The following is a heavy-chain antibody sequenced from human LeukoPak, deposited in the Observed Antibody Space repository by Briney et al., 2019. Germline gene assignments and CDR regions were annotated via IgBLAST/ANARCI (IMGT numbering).Heavy chain of an antibody. CDR1: GFTFGSYW. D-gene: IGHD3-10*01. J-gene: IGHJ4*02. CDR2: FNTDASGT. CDR3: AKRGVVIRVILVGFHKEAYYFDS. V-gene: IGHV3-74*01. Sequence: GGSLRLSCAASGFTFGSYWMHWVRQVPGKGLLWVSRFNTDASGTTYADSVKGRFTISRDNPKNTLFLQMNNLSADDTAVYFCAKRGVVIRVILVGFHKEAYYFDSWGQGALVTVSS.